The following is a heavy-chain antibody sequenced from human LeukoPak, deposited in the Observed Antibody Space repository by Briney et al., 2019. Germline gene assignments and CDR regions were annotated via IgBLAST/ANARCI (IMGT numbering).Heavy chain of an antibody. V-gene: IGHV5-51*01. CDR3: ARHFHHYYMDV. CDR2: IYPGDSDT. CDR1: GYSFTSYW. Sequence: GGSLRLSCKGSGYSFTSYWIGWVRQMPGKGLEWMGIIYPGDSDTGYSPSFQGQVTISADKSISTAYLQWSSLKASDTAIYYCARHFHHYYMDVWGKGTTVTVSS. J-gene: IGHJ6*03.